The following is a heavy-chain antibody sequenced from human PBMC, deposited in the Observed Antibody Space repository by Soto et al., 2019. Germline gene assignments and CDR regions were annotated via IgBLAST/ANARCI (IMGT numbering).Heavy chain of an antibody. CDR3: ARDYYDFWSGPASGLSDP. CDR1: GGTFSSYA. D-gene: IGHD3-3*01. CDR2: IIPIFGTA. V-gene: IGHV1-69*13. Sequence: SVKVSCKASGGTFSSYAISRVRQAPGQGLEWMGGIIPIFGTANYAQKFQGRVTITADESTSTAYMELSSLRSEDTAVYYCARDYYDFWSGPASGLSDPWGQGTLVTVST. J-gene: IGHJ5*02.